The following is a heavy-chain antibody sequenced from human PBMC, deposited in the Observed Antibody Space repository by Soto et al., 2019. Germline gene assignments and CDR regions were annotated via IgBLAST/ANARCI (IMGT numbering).Heavy chain of an antibody. CDR3: AKSDSDYYDSSGYAAY. Sequence: LRLSCAASGFTFSSYAMSWVRQAPGKGLEWVSAISGSGGSTYYADSVKGRFTISRDNSKNTLYLQMNSLRAEDTAVYYCAKSDSDYYDSSGYAAYWGQGTLVTVSS. CDR1: GFTFSSYA. J-gene: IGHJ4*02. CDR2: ISGSGGST. D-gene: IGHD3-22*01. V-gene: IGHV3-23*01.